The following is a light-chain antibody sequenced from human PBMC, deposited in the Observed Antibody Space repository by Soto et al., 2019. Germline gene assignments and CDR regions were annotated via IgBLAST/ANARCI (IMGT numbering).Light chain of an antibody. CDR2: GPS. CDR3: HQYATSPQT. Sequence: EILLTQSPGTLSLSPGERATLSCRASQSVPKNYLAWYQQEPGQAPRLLIYGPSSRATGIPDRFSGSGSGTDFTLTISRREPEDFAVYYCHQYATSPQTFGQGTKVEIK. J-gene: IGKJ1*01. V-gene: IGKV3-20*01. CDR1: QSVPKNY.